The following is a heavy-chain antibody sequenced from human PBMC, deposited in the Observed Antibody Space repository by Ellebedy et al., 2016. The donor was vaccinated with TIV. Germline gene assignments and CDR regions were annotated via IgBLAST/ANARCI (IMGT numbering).Heavy chain of an antibody. Sequence: GESLKISCVASGFTVSSNYMSWVRQAPGKGLEWVSAISDTGGSTYYADSVKGRFTISRDNSKNTLYLQMNSLRAEDTAVYFCGTVATTFDYWGQGTLVTVSS. CDR3: GTVATTFDY. CDR2: ISDTGGST. J-gene: IGHJ4*02. CDR1: GFTVSSNY. V-gene: IGHV3-23*01. D-gene: IGHD5-24*01.